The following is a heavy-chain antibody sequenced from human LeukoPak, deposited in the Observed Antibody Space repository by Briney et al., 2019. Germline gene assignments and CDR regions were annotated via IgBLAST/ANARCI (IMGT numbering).Heavy chain of an antibody. V-gene: IGHV1-2*02. J-gene: IGHJ4*02. D-gene: IGHD2-2*01. CDR3: ARGPIVVVPAAISFFDY. Sequence: ASVKVSCKASGYTFTGYYMHWVRQAPGQGLEWMGWINPNSGGTNYAQKFQGRVTMTRDTSISTAYMEPSRLRSDDTAVYYCARGPIVVVPAAISFFDYWGQGTLVTVSS. CDR1: GYTFTGYY. CDR2: INPNSGGT.